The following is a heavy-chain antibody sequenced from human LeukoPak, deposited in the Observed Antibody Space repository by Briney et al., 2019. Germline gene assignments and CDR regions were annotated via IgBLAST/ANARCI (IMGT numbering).Heavy chain of an antibody. CDR3: ALLTTVTSYYFDY. V-gene: IGHV4-59*01. CDR2: ISYSGST. Sequence: NSSETLSLTCTVSGGSISSYYWSWIRQPPGKGLEWIGYISYSGSTNYNPSLKSRVTMSVDTYKNHFSLNLSSVTAADTAVYYCALLTTVTSYYFDYWGQGTLVTVSS. CDR1: GGSISSYY. J-gene: IGHJ4*02. D-gene: IGHD4-17*01.